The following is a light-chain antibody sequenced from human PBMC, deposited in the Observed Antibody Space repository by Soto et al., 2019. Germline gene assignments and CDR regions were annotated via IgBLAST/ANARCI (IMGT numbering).Light chain of an antibody. CDR2: GAS. V-gene: IGKV3-20*01. CDR1: QSVSSSY. J-gene: IGKJ1*01. CDR3: QQYGSSPTWT. Sequence: EIVLTQSPGTLYLSPGERATLSCRASQSVSSSYLAWYQQKPGQAPRLLIYGASSRATGIPDRFSGSGSGREFTLTISRLEPEDFAVYYCQQYGSSPTWTFGQGTKVEIK.